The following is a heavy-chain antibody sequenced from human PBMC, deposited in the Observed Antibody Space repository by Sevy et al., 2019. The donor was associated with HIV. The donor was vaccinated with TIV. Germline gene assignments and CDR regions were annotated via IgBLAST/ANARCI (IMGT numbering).Heavy chain of an antibody. CDR2: IYYSGST. Sequence: SETLSLTCTVSGGSISSSSYYWGWIRQPPGKGLEWIGSIYYSGSTYYNPSLKSRVTISVDTSKNQFSLKLSSVTAADTAVYYCAGHYRQAARGYYYYYMDVWGKGTTVTVSS. J-gene: IGHJ6*03. V-gene: IGHV4-39*01. D-gene: IGHD6-6*01. CDR1: GGSISSSSYY. CDR3: AGHYRQAARGYYYYYMDV.